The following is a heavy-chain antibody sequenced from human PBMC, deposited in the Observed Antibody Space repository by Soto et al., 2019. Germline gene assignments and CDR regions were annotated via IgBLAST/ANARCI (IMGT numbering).Heavy chain of an antibody. V-gene: IGHV3-53*01. Sequence: EVQLVESGGGLIQPGGSLRLSCAASGFTVSSNYMSWVRQAPGKGLEWVSVIYSGGSTYYADSVKGRFTISRDNSKNTLYPQISPRSAEDNGVYYCARHIPLDPLLLHWGPGTLVTVAS. CDR1: GFTVSSNY. CDR3: ARHIPLDPLLLH. CDR2: IYSGGST. J-gene: IGHJ4*02. D-gene: IGHD2-15*01.